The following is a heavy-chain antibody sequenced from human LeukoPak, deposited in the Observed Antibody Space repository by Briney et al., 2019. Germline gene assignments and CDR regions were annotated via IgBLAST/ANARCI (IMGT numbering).Heavy chain of an antibody. D-gene: IGHD3-10*02. CDR3: VRDIYSADYGDN. V-gene: IGHV3-74*01. J-gene: IGHJ4*02. CDR1: GFTFSTYS. CDR2: INSDGSST. Sequence: GGSLRLSCAASGFTFSTYSMNWVRQAPGKGLVWVSRINSDGSSTNYADSVKGRFTISRDNAKNTLYLQMNSLRAEDTALYYCVRDIYSADYGDNWGQGTLVTVSS.